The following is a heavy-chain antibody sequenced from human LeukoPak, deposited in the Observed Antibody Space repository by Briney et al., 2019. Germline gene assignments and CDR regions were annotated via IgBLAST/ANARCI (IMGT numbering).Heavy chain of an antibody. Sequence: GGSPRLSCAASGFIFSQYSMNWVRQAPGKGLEWVSHIRSSSETFYADSVKGRFTISRDNARNSLYLQMNNLRGEDTAIYYCARDAGNSGYGCDLWGQGTLVTVSS. CDR1: GFIFSQYS. J-gene: IGHJ5*02. CDR2: IRSSSET. CDR3: ARDAGNSGYGCDL. D-gene: IGHD5-12*01. V-gene: IGHV3-48*01.